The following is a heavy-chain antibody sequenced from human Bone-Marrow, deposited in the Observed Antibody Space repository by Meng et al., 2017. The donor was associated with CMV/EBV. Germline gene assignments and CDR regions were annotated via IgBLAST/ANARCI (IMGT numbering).Heavy chain of an antibody. CDR2: ISSSGSTI. CDR3: ARGVRYCSSTSCLWFDY. CDR1: GFTFSDYY. Sequence: GGSLRLSCAASGFTFSDYYMSWIRQAPGKGLEWVSYISSSGSTIYYADSVKGRFTISRDNAKNSLYLQMNSLRAEDTAVYYCARGVRYCSSTSCLWFDYWGQGTLVTVSS. V-gene: IGHV3-11*01. D-gene: IGHD2-2*01. J-gene: IGHJ4*02.